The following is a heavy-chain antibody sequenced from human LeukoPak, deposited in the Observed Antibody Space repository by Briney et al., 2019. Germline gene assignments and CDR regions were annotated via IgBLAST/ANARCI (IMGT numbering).Heavy chain of an antibody. CDR2: INPNSGGT. D-gene: IGHD1-26*01. CDR1: GYTFTAYY. J-gene: IGHJ5*02. CDR3: ARELESGSYGP. Sequence: ASVKVSCKTSGYTFTAYYIQWVRQAPGQGLEWMGWINPNSGGTNYAQKFQGRVTMTRDTSISTAYMELSRLRSDDTAVYYCARELESGSYGPWGQGTLVTVSS. V-gene: IGHV1-2*02.